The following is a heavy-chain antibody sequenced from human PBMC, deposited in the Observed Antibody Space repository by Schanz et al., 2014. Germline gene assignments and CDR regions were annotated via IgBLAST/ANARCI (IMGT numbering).Heavy chain of an antibody. J-gene: IGHJ4*02. D-gene: IGHD3-10*01. V-gene: IGHV3-23*04. CDR1: GFTFSTYY. CDR3: ARGSPENMIRGELDY. Sequence: EVQLVESGGGLVKPGGSLRLSCAASGFTFSTYYMNWVRQAPGKGLEWVSGLTEGGGGTYYTDAVKGRFTISRDSSKNTLYLQMNSLRADDTAVYYCARGSPENMIRGELDYWGQGTLVTVSS. CDR2: LTEGGGGT.